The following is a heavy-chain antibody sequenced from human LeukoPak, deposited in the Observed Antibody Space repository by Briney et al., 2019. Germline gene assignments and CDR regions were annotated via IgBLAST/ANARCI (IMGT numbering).Heavy chain of an antibody. CDR2: IIPIFGIA. CDR3: ARRADYGGNLGDY. V-gene: IGHV1-69*04. J-gene: IGHJ4*02. D-gene: IGHD4-23*01. Sequence: ASVKVSCKASGGTFSSYAISWVRQAPGQGLEWMGRIIPIFGIANYAQKFQGRVTITADKSTSTAYMELSSLRSEDTAVYYCARRADYGGNLGDYWGLGTLVTVSS. CDR1: GGTFSSYA.